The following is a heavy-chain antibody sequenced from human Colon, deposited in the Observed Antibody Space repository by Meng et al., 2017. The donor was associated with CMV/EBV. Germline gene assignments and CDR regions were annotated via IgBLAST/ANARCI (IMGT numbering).Heavy chain of an antibody. V-gene: IGHV3-23*01. Sequence: GGSLRLSCAASGFIFSNYAMNWVRQASGKGLEWVAYISGASGTRRYADSVEGRFTISRDNAKKSLYLQLDNLRAEDTAKYFCATRNLHCDHNNCLQYYFDNWGQGTLVTVSS. J-gene: IGHJ4*02. CDR2: ISGASGTR. CDR3: ATRNLHCDHNNCLQYYFDN. D-gene: IGHD1-1*01. CDR1: GFIFSNYA.